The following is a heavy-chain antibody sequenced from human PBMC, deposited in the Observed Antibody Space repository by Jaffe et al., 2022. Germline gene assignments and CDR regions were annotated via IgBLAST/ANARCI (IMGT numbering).Heavy chain of an antibody. D-gene: IGHD3-10*01. CDR1: GFSFSSYR. CDR2: IKQDGSEK. CDR3: AKSGRESQYYPYYVDV. Sequence: EVQLVESGGDLVQPGGSLRLSCAASGFSFSSYRMTWVRQAPGKGLEWVANIKQDGSEKHYVDSVKGRFAISRDNAKNSLYLQMTSLRADDTAVYYCAKSGRESQYYPYYVDVWGKGTTVTVSS. V-gene: IGHV3-7*01. J-gene: IGHJ6*03.